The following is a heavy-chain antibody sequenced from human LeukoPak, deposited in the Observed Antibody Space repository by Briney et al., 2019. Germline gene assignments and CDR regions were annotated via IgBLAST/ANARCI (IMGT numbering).Heavy chain of an antibody. J-gene: IGHJ4*02. CDR3: AREKTGNYYDSSGYYHLFDY. V-gene: IGHV4-4*07. CDR2: IYTSGST. Sequence: SETLSLTCTVSGGSISSYYWSWIRQPAGKGLEWIGRIYTSGSTNYNPSLKSRVTMSVDTSKNQFSLKLSSVTAADTAVYYCAREKTGNYYDSSGYYHLFDYWGQGTLVTVSS. D-gene: IGHD3-22*01. CDR1: GGSISSYY.